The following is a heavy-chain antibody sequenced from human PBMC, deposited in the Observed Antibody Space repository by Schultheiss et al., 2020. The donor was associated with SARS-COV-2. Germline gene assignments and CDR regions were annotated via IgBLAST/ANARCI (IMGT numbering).Heavy chain of an antibody. D-gene: IGHD4-11*01. J-gene: IGHJ6*02. CDR2: MNPNSGNT. CDR1: GYTFTNYY. V-gene: IGHV1-8*01. CDR3: ARGYSNYGRYGMDV. Sequence: ASVKVSCKASGYTFTNYYIHWVRQATGQGLEWMGWMNPNSGNTGYAQKFQGRVTMTRNTSISTAYMELSSLRSEDTAVYYCARGYSNYGRYGMDVWGQGTTVTVSS.